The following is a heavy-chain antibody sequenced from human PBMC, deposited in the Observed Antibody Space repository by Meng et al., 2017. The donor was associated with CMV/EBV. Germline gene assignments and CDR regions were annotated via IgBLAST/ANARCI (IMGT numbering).Heavy chain of an antibody. CDR1: GFTFSDST. Sequence: GGSLRLSCAASGFTFSDSTMHWVRQASGKGLEWVGHIRNKANNYATAYAASVKGRFTISRDDSSSTTYLQLSSVKAGDTAVYYCVAPSCSSTNCYAADFWGQGTLVTVSS. V-gene: IGHV3-73*01. CDR3: VAPSCSSTNCYAADF. CDR2: IRNKANNYAT. D-gene: IGHD2-2*01. J-gene: IGHJ4*02.